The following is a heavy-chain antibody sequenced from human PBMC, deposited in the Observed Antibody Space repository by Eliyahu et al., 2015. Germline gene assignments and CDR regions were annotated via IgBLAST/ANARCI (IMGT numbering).Heavy chain of an antibody. D-gene: IGHD7-27*01. J-gene: IGHJ4*02. Sequence: QVQLXQSRAEVXKPGAXXNXSCKPSGYXFXGYYVHWVRQAPGQGLEWIGWINPNTGATNSAQRFQGRINITRDTSISTVYMELSRLRSDDTAMYFCARDRGEYYFDYWGQGTLVTVSS. V-gene: IGHV1-2*02. CDR2: INPNTGAT. CDR1: GYXFXGYY. CDR3: ARDRGEYYFDY.